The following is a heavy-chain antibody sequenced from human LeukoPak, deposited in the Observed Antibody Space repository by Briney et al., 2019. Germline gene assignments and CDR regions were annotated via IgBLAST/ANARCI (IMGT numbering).Heavy chain of an antibody. D-gene: IGHD2-8*02. CDR1: GVYL. Sequence: GGSLRLSWAVSGVYLVSWVRRAPGKGVEWVANINQDGSVPYYVDSLEGRFTISRDNAKNSLYLQMNSLRAEDTGVYYCATSSGAPGNMWGQGTLVTVSS. J-gene: IGHJ4*02. CDR3: ATSSGAPGNM. CDR2: INQDGSVP. V-gene: IGHV3-7*01.